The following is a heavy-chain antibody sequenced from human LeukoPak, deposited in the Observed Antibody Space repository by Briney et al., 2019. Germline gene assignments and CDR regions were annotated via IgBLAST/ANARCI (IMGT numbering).Heavy chain of an antibody. CDR2: ISSTDAGT. J-gene: IGHJ3*02. D-gene: IGHD7-27*01. CDR1: GFSLSSYA. Sequence: PGGSLRLSCAASGFSLSSYAMSWVRQAPGKGLEWVSAISSTDAGTYHADSVRGRFTISRDSSKNTLYLQMNSLRAEDTALYYCARALGNAFDIWGQGTMVTVSS. V-gene: IGHV3-23*01. CDR3: ARALGNAFDI.